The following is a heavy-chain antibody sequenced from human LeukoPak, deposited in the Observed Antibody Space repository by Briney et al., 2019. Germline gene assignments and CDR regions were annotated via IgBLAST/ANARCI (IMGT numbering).Heavy chain of an antibody. V-gene: IGHV1-69*13. J-gene: IGHJ6*02. CDR1: GGTFSSYA. CDR3: ARHNCSSTSCYYYSMDV. D-gene: IGHD2-2*01. CDR2: IIPIFGTA. Sequence: ASVKVSCKASGGTFSSYAISWVRQAPGQGLEWMGGIIPIFGTANYAQKFQGRVTITADESTSTAYMELSSLRSEDTAVYYCARHNCSSTSCYYYSMDVWGQGTTVTVSS.